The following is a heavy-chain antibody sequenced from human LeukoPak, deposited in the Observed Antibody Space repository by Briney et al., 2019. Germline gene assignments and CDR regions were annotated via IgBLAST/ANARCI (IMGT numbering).Heavy chain of an antibody. CDR3: AKEFAVAGAFDY. J-gene: IGHJ4*02. D-gene: IGHD6-19*01. V-gene: IGHV3-30*18. Sequence: GGSLRLSCAASGFTFSTYAVHWVRQAPGKGLEWVAVISSGGSDKYHAGSVKGRFTISRDNSKNTLYLQMNSLRAEDTAVYYCAKEFAVAGAFDYWGQGTLVTVSS. CDR1: GFTFSTYA. CDR2: ISSGGSDK.